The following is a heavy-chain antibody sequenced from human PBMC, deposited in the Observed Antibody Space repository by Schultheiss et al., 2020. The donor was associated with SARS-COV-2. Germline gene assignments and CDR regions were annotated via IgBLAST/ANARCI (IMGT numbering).Heavy chain of an antibody. Sequence: GESLKISCAASGFTVSSNYMSRVRQAPGKGLEWVSYISSSGSTIYYADSVKGRFTISRDNAKNTLYLQMNSLRAEDTAVYYCAKEKYGIAVAGPSHYWGQGTLVTVSS. CDR1: GFTVSSNY. CDR3: AKEKYGIAVAGPSHY. CDR2: ISSSGSTI. V-gene: IGHV3-11*01. J-gene: IGHJ4*02. D-gene: IGHD6-19*01.